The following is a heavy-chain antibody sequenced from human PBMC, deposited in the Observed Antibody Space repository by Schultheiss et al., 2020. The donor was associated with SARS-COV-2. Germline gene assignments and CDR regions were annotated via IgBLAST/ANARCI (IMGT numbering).Heavy chain of an antibody. CDR2: ISGSGGST. J-gene: IGHJ4*02. CDR3: AKDSPRYYYDSSGYYD. Sequence: GGSLRLSCAASGFTFSSYAMSWVRQAPGKGLEWVSAISGSGGSTYYADSVKGRFTISRDNSKNTLYLQMNSLRAEDTAVYYCAKDSPRYYYDSSGYYDWGQGTLVTVSS. CDR1: GFTFSSYA. V-gene: IGHV3-23*01. D-gene: IGHD3-22*01.